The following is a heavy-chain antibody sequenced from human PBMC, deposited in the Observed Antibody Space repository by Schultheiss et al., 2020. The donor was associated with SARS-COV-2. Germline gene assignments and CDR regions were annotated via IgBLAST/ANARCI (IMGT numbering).Heavy chain of an antibody. CDR3: AKDLGGLADGY. CDR2: IYYSGST. V-gene: IGHV4-59*12. D-gene: IGHD6-13*01. Sequence: SETLSLTCTVSGGSISSYYWSWIRQPPGKGLEWIGYIYYSGSTNYNPSLKSRVTISVDTSKNQFSLKLSSVTAADTAVYYCAKDLGGLADGYWGQGTLVTVSS. J-gene: IGHJ4*02. CDR1: GGSISSYY.